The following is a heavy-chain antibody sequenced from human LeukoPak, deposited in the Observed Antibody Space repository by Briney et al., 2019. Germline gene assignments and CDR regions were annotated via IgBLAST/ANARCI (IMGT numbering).Heavy chain of an antibody. CDR2: INPSDGST. J-gene: IGHJ6*02. Sequence: GASVKVSCKASGYTFTSYYMHWLRQAPGQGLEWVGIINPSDGSTRYAQKFQGRVTMTRDTSTSTVYMELSSLRSEDTAMYYCARVGASDYGMDVWGQGTTVSVSS. D-gene: IGHD3-10*01. V-gene: IGHV1-46*01. CDR1: GYTFTSYY. CDR3: ARVGASDYGMDV.